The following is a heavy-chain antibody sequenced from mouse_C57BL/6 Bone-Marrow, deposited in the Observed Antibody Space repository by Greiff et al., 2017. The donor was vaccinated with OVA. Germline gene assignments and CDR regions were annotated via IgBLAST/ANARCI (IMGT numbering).Heavy chain of an antibody. V-gene: IGHV3-8*01. J-gene: IGHJ1*03. CDR1: GYSITSDY. CDR3: ARVHYYGSSYDWYFDV. D-gene: IGHD1-1*01. CDR2: ISYSGST. Sequence: EVQLQQSGPGLAKPSQTLSLTCSVTGYSITSDYWNWIRKFPGNKLEYMGYISYSGSTYYNPSLKSRISITRDTSKNQYYLQLNSVTTEDTATYSCARVHYYGSSYDWYFDVWGTGTTVTVSS.